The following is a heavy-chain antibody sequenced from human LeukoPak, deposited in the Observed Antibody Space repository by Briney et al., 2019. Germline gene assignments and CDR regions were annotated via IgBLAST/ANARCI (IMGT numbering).Heavy chain of an antibody. CDR3: ARGIVGATTQFDY. Sequence: SETLSLTCTVSGGSISSFYWTWIRQPAGKGLEWIGRIYPTGSTNYNPSLKSRVTMSVDTSKNQFSLKLSSVTAADTAVYYCARGIVGATTQFDYWGQGTLVTVSS. CDR2: IYPTGST. D-gene: IGHD1-26*01. J-gene: IGHJ4*02. CDR1: GGSISSFY. V-gene: IGHV4-4*07.